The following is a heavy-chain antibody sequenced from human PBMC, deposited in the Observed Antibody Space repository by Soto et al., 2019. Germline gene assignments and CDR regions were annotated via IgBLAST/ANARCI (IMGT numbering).Heavy chain of an antibody. CDR1: GYTFTSYG. Sequence: ASVKVSCKASGYTFTSYGISWVRQAPGQGLEWMGWISAYNGNTKYSQKFQGRVTITRDTSASTAYMELSSLRSEDTAVYYCARVSGWYHLDYWGQGTLVTVSS. V-gene: IGHV1-18*01. D-gene: IGHD6-19*01. J-gene: IGHJ4*02. CDR3: ARVSGWYHLDY. CDR2: ISAYNGNT.